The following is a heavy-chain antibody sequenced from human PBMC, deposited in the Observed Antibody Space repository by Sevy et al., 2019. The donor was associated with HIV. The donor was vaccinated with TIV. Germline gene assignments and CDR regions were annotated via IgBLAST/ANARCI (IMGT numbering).Heavy chain of an antibody. Sequence: ASVKVSCKASGGTISRDGISWVRQAPGQGLEWMGGIISFFDMTNYAQKFQGRVTISADESTSTVNMERGSLRFEDTAVYYCARGGGSGWYYFDSWGQGTLVTVSS. J-gene: IGHJ4*02. CDR2: IISFFDMT. CDR1: GGTISRDG. D-gene: IGHD6-19*01. V-gene: IGHV1-69*13. CDR3: ARGGGSGWYYFDS.